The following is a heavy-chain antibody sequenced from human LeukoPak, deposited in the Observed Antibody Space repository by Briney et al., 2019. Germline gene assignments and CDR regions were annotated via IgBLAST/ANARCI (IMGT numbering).Heavy chain of an antibody. CDR3: AKDGFYDYVWGSYRHLDY. J-gene: IGHJ4*02. D-gene: IGHD3-16*02. V-gene: IGHV3-23*01. Sequence: GGSLRLSCAASGFTFSSNAMNWVRQAPGKGLEWVSGISGSGGSTYYADSVKGRFTISRDNAKNTLYLQMNSLRAEDTAVYYCAKDGFYDYVWGSYRHLDYWGQGTLVTVSS. CDR2: ISGSGGST. CDR1: GFTFSSNA.